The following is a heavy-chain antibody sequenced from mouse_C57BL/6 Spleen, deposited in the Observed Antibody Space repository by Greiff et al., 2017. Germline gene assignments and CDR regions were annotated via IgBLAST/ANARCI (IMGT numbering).Heavy chain of an antibody. Sequence: EVQLKESGAELVRPGASVKLSCTASGFNIKDDYMHWVKQRPEQGLEWIGWIDPENGDTEYASKFQGKATITADTSSNTAYLQLSSLTSEDTAVYYGTTYGGSSPGHYFDYWGQGTTLTVSS. CDR3: TTYGGSSPGHYFDY. V-gene: IGHV14-4*01. CDR1: GFNIKDDY. CDR2: IDPENGDT. J-gene: IGHJ2*01. D-gene: IGHD1-1*01.